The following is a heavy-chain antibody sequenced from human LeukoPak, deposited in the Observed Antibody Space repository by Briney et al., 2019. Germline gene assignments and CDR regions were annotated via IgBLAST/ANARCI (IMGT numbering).Heavy chain of an antibody. D-gene: IGHD3-10*01. Sequence: SETLSLTCTVSGGSISTSNYYWGWIRQPPGNGLEWIGNIFYSGSTYYSPSLRSRVTISLDTSRNQFSLKLNSVTAADTAVYYCAKSNGYGLLDIWGQGTMVTVSS. CDR1: GGSISTSNYY. J-gene: IGHJ3*02. V-gene: IGHV4-39*07. CDR2: IFYSGST. CDR3: AKSNGYGLLDI.